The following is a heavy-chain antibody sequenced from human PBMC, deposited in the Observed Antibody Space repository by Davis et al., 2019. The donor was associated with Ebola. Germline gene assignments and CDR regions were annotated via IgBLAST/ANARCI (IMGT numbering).Heavy chain of an antibody. CDR1: GFTFTSSA. V-gene: IGHV1-58*02. J-gene: IGHJ4*02. CDR2: IVVGSGNT. D-gene: IGHD1-14*01. CDR3: AASAGTVGKFDF. Sequence: SVKVSCKASGFTFTSSAIQWVRQARGQRLEWIGSIVVGSGNTNYAQKFRQRVTMTRDMSTSTVYMELRSLRFEDTAVYYCAASAGTVGKFDFWGQGTVVTVSA.